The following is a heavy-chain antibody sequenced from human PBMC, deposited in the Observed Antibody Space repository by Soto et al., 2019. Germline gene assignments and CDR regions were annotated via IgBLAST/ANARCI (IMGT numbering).Heavy chain of an antibody. CDR1: GGSISSGGYY. J-gene: IGHJ5*02. CDR2: IYYSGSP. Sequence: QVQLQESGPGLVKPSQTLSLTCTVSGGSISSGGYYWTWNRQHPGKGLEWIGYIYYSGSPYYNPSIQCRVTISVDTSKNQFSLKLRWVAAADTAVYYCARSVFPWGQGTLVTVSS. V-gene: IGHV4-31*03. CDR3: ARSVFP.